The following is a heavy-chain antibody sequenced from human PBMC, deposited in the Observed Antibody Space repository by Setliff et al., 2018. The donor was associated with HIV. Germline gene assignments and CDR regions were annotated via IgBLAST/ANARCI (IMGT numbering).Heavy chain of an antibody. D-gene: IGHD3-10*01. CDR2: IYYRGSA. Sequence: SETLSLTCTVSGGSITSHYWSWIRQPPGKGLEWIGYIYYRGSANYNSSLKSRVTMSIDTSKNQLFLKLTSVPAADTAVYYCARGAPYGSGRHRWNYWGQGTLVTVSS. V-gene: IGHV4-59*08. J-gene: IGHJ4*02. CDR1: GGSITSHY. CDR3: ARGAPYGSGRHRWNY.